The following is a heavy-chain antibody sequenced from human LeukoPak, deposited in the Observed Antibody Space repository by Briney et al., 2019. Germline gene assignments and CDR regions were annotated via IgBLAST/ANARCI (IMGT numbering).Heavy chain of an antibody. V-gene: IGHV3-7*01. Sequence: QTGGSLRLSCAASGFTFESYWMSWVRQAPGKGLEWVANIKQDGSEKHYVDSVKGRFTISRDNAKNSLYLQMNSLRAEDTAVYYCARDKIVGPTICDSWGQGTLVTVSS. CDR2: IKQDGSEK. D-gene: IGHD1-26*01. CDR3: ARDKIVGPTICDS. CDR1: GFTFESYW. J-gene: IGHJ4*02.